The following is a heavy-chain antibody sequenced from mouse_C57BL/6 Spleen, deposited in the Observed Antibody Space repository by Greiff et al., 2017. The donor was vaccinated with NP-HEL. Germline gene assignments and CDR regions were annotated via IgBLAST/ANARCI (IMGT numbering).Heavy chain of an antibody. CDR2: IYPGSGST. CDR3: ARSIYYDYDEGYAMDY. CDR1: GYTFTSYW. J-gene: IGHJ4*01. D-gene: IGHD2-4*01. Sequence: QVQLQQPGAELLKPGASVKMSCKASGYTFTSYWITWVKQRPGQGLEWIGDIYPGSGSTNYNEKFKSKATLTVDTSSSTAYMQLSSLTSEDSAVYYCARSIYYDYDEGYAMDYWGQGTSVTVSS. V-gene: IGHV1-55*01.